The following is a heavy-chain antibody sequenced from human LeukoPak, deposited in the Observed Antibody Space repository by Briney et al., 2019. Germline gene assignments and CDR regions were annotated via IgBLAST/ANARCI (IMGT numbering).Heavy chain of an antibody. CDR1: GGSFSGYY. J-gene: IGHJ4*02. CDR3: ARGSLKGGYSGYDFPVADY. Sequence: SETLSLTCAVYGGSFSGYYWSWIRKPPGKGLEWIGEINHSGSTNYNPSLKSRVTISVDTSKNQFSLKLASVTAADTAVYYCARGSLKGGYSGYDFPVADYWSQGTLVTVSS. CDR2: INHSGST. D-gene: IGHD5-12*01. V-gene: IGHV4-34*01.